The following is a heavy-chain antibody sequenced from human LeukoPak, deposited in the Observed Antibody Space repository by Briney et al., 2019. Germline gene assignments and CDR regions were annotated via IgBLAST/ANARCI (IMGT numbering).Heavy chain of an antibody. CDR2: ITYSGNT. CDR1: GGSISISSYY. D-gene: IGHD1-1*01. V-gene: IGHV4-39*01. CDR3: ASHGHNHSYDY. Sequence: SETLSLTCTVSGGSISISSYYWGWVRQPPGEGLEWIGCITYSGNTYYNPSLKSRVTISVDTSNNQFSLQLYTVTAADSAVYFCASHGHNHSYDYWGQGTLVTVSS. J-gene: IGHJ4*02.